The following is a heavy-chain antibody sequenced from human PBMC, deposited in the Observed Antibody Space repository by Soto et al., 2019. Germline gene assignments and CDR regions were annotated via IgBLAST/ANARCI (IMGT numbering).Heavy chain of an antibody. CDR2: IYYSGST. CDR3: AGEGRLTGNYAFDI. V-gene: IGHV4-59*01. J-gene: IGHJ3*02. CDR1: GGTISSYD. D-gene: IGHD7-27*01. Sequence: PSGSLSLTCAASGGTISSYDWSWIRQPPGKGLEWIGYIYYSGSTNYNPSLKSRVTISVDTSKNQFSLKLSSVTAADTAVYYCAGEGRLTGNYAFDIWGQGTMVTVSS.